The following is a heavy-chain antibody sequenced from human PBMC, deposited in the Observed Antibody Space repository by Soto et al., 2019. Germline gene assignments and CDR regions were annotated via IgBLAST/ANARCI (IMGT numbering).Heavy chain of an antibody. CDR1: GGSISSGGSH. CDR2: MINSGTT. CDR3: VRGADPFKCGY. V-gene: IGHV4-31*03. Sequence: QVQLQESGPGLVKPSETLSLTCSVSGGSISSGGSHWSWIRPHPGKGLEWIGHMINSGTTYYNPSLRRRVSISVDTSRHHFSLSLSSVTVADTAVYYCVRGADPFKCGYWGQGTLVTVSS. J-gene: IGHJ4*02.